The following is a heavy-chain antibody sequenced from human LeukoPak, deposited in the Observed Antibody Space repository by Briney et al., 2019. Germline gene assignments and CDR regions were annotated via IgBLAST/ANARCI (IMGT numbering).Heavy chain of an antibody. V-gene: IGHV3-23*01. CDR1: GFTFSSYA. D-gene: IGHD1-26*01. Sequence: GGSLRLSCAASGFTFSSYAMSWVRQAPGKGLEWVSAISGSGGSTYYADSVKGRFTISRDNSKSTLILQMNSLRVEDTALYYCTKRVKYGGTWDHFADWGQGTLVTVSS. CDR2: ISGSGGST. J-gene: IGHJ4*02. CDR3: TKRVKYGGTWDHFAD.